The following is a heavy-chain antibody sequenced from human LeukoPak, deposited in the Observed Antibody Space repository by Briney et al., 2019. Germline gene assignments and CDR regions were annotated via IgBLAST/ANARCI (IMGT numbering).Heavy chain of an antibody. V-gene: IGHV3-7*04. CDR2: IKHDESEK. CDR1: GFTYSSYW. D-gene: IGHD4-17*01. CDR3: ARGQVTTVTGLAAFDI. Sequence: PGGSLRLSCAASGFTYSSYWMNWVRQAPGKGLEWVANIKHDESEKYYVDSVKGRFTISRDNAKKSLYLQMNSLRAEDTAVYYCARGQVTTVTGLAAFDIWGQGTMVTVSS. J-gene: IGHJ3*02.